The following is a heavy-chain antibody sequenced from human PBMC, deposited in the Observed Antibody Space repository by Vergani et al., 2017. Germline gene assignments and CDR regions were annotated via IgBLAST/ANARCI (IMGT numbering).Heavy chain of an antibody. J-gene: IGHJ5*02. D-gene: IGHD6-6*01. CDR2: IYYSGST. V-gene: IGHV4-59*01. CDR1: GCSISSYY. CDR3: ARDRRQLALVGDWFDP. Sequence: QVQLQESGPGLVKPSETLSLTCTVSGCSISSYYWSWIRQPPGKGLEWIVYIYYSGSTNYNPSLTSRVTISVDTSKNQFSLKLSSVTAADTAVYYCARDRRQLALVGDWFDPWGQGRLVTVSS.